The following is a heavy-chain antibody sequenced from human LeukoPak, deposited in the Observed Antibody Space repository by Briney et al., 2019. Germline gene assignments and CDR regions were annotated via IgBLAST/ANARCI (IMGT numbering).Heavy chain of an antibody. V-gene: IGHV5-51*01. J-gene: IGHJ4*02. Sequence: GESLKISCKASGYSFNNYWIAWVRQMPGTGLEWMGIIFPDDSDTRYSPSFQGQVTISADKSIVTAYLQWSSLKASDTAMYYCARLKGVSTGSPYDYWGQGTLVTVSS. CDR1: GYSFNNYW. D-gene: IGHD2-8*01. CDR2: IFPDDSDT. CDR3: ARLKGVSTGSPYDY.